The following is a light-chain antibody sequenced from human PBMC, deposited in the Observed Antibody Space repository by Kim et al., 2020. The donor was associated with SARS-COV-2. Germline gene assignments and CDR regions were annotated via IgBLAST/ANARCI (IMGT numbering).Light chain of an antibody. J-gene: IGKJ1*01. CDR3: QQYDTYPWT. V-gene: IGKV1-5*03. Sequence: ASVGDRVTIICRASQSISSWLAWYQQKPGKAPKLLIYKASGLQSGVPSRFSGSESGTEFSLTISSLQPDDFATYYCQQYDTYPWTFGQGTKVDIK. CDR1: QSISSW. CDR2: KAS.